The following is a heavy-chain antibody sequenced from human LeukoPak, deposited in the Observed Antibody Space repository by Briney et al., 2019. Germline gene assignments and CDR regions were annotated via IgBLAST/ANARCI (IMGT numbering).Heavy chain of an antibody. D-gene: IGHD6-6*01. J-gene: IGHJ4*02. CDR2: ISESGDVT. Sequence: GGSLRLSCVVSGFTFSSYPMSWVRQAPGKGLEWVSVISESGDVTHYADSMKGRFTISRDNTKNTLNLQMNSLRDEDTAIYYCARDSSHYLGSSDYWGQGTLVTVSS. V-gene: IGHV3-23*01. CDR1: GFTFSSYP. CDR3: ARDSSHYLGSSDY.